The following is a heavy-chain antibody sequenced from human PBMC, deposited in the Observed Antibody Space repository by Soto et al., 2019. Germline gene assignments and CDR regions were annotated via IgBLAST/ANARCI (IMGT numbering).Heavy chain of an antibody. Sequence: PGESLKIPCQGTGYRLSSSWSGWLSQKPGKSLEWRGNGYPSDSDVSNRPAFAGQVTSSADNSINTAYLQLLNLEAWDTAIYYRTKGANCPVESWGQGGRVTV. CDR3: TKGANCPVES. V-gene: IGHV5-51*01. D-gene: IGHD2-21*01. CDR2: GYPSDSDV. CDR1: GYRLSSSW. J-gene: IGHJ4*02.